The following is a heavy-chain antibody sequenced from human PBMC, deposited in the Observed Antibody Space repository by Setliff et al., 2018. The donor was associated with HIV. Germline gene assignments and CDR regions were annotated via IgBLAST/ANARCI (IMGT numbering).Heavy chain of an antibody. J-gene: IGHJ4*02. CDR2: MSYTGTT. Sequence: SETLSLTCAVSGFPFTSGYYWGWIRQPPGKGLDWTGSMSYTGTTYDNPSLKSRVTISVDTSKNQFSLKLTSVTAADAAVYFCAMGSSGYPFDYWGQGSLVTVSS. D-gene: IGHD3-22*01. V-gene: IGHV4-38-2*01. CDR3: AMGSSGYPFDY. CDR1: GFPFTSGYY.